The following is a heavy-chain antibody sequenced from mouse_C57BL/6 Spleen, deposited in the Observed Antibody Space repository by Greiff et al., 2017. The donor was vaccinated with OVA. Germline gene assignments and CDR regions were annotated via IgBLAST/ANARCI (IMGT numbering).Heavy chain of an antibody. Sequence: VQLQQPGPELVKPGASVKISCKASGYTFTDYYMNWVKQSHGKSLEWIGDINPNNGGTSYNQKFKGKATLTVDKSSSTAYMELRSLTSEDSAVYYWAREVAKCYYAVDYWGQGTTVTVAS. CDR1: GYTFTDYY. D-gene: IGHD1-3*01. V-gene: IGHV1-26*01. CDR3: AREVAKCYYAVDY. CDR2: INPNNGGT. J-gene: IGHJ4*01.